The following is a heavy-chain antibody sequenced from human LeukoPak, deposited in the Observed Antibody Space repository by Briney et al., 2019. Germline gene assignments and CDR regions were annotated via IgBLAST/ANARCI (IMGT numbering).Heavy chain of an antibody. Sequence: SETLSLTCTVSGGSISSSSYYWGWIRQPPGKGLEWIGSIYHSGSTNYNPSLKSRVTISVDTSKNQFSLKLSSVTAADTAVYYGARGPRYYYGLGSYYNSWGQGTLVTVSS. J-gene: IGHJ4*02. CDR3: ARGPRYYYGLGSYYNS. CDR1: GGSISSSSYY. V-gene: IGHV4-39*07. D-gene: IGHD3-10*01. CDR2: IYHSGST.